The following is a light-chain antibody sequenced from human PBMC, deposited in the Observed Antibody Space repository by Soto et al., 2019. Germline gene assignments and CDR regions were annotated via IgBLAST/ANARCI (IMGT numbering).Light chain of an antibody. CDR1: QSISSW. CDR3: QQYDSYPLT. J-gene: IGKJ4*01. CDR2: KAS. Sequence: DIQVTQSPSTQSASVGDRVTITCRASQSISSWLAWYQQKPGKAPKLLIYKASSLQSGVPLKFSGSGSGTEFTLTINNLQPDDFATYYCQQYDSYPLTFGGGTKVEIK. V-gene: IGKV1-5*03.